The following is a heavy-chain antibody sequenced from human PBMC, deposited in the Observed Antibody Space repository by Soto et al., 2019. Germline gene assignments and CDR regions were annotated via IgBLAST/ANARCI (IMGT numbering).Heavy chain of an antibody. CDR1: RGSFSGFH. CDR2: INHSGTT. D-gene: IGHD6-25*01. J-gene: IGHJ6*02. CDR3: ARGRGYVYGSNFYGLDV. Sequence: ASETLSLTCGVYRGSFSGFHWSWVRQTPGGGLEWIGEINHSGTTNYNPSFQNRVTISVDKSTNNFSLKMTSVTAADAAVYYCARGRGYVYGSNFYGLDVWGQGTTVTVSS. V-gene: IGHV4-34*01.